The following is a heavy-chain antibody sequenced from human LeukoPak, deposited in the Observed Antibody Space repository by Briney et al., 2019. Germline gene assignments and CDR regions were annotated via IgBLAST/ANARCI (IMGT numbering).Heavy chain of an antibody. D-gene: IGHD2-15*01. CDR1: GYTFTGYY. Sequence: GASVKVSCKASGYTFTGYYMHWVRQAPGQGLEWMGWINPNSGGTNYAQKLQGRVTMTTDTSTSTAYMELRSLRSDDTAVYYCARYSSGSRANDYWGQGTLVTVSS. CDR2: INPNSGGT. J-gene: IGHJ4*02. CDR3: ARYSSGSRANDY. V-gene: IGHV1-2*02.